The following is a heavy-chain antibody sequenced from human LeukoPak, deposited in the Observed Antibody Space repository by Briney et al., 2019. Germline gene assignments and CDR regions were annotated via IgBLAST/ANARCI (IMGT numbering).Heavy chain of an antibody. CDR2: INPSGGST. D-gene: IGHD4-17*01. V-gene: IGHV1-46*01. J-gene: IGHJ3*02. CDR3: AREMGALDYGDYVDAFDI. Sequence: GASVKVSCKASGYTFTSYYMHWVRQAPGQGLEWMGIINPSGGSTSYAQKFQGRVTMTRDMSTSTVYMELSSLRSEDTAVYYCAREMGALDYGDYVDAFDIWGQGTMVTVSS. CDR1: GYTFTSYY.